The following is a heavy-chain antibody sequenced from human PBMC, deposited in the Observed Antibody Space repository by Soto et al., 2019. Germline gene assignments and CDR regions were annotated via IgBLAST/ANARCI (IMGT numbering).Heavy chain of an antibody. CDR2: ISGVVDAA. CDR3: ARKILGSTSNPNYWYLDV. J-gene: IGHJ2*01. CDR1: GFTFINYA. D-gene: IGHD3-16*01. V-gene: IGHV3-23*01. Sequence: EVQLLESGGGLVQPGGSLRLSCAGSGFTFINYAMNWVRQVPGKGLEWFSSISGVVDAALFPDSVRGRFTIARDNSKNTVTLQMNSLGVDDTAVYYCARKILGSTSNPNYWYLDVWGRGTLVTVSS.